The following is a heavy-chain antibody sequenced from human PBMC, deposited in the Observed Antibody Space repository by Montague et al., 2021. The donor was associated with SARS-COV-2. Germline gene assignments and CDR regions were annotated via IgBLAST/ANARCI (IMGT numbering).Heavy chain of an antibody. CDR1: GGSISSSSYY. CDR2: NNYRGST. Sequence: SETLSLTCTVSGGSISSSSYYWVWIRQPPGKGLEWFGSNNYRGSTYYNPSLKSRVFISVDTSKNQLSLTLTSVTAADTAVYYCATQEDPSGWIPGPFDFWGQGTLLSVSS. J-gene: IGHJ4*02. V-gene: IGHV4-39*01. CDR3: ATQEDPSGWIPGPFDF. D-gene: IGHD6-19*01.